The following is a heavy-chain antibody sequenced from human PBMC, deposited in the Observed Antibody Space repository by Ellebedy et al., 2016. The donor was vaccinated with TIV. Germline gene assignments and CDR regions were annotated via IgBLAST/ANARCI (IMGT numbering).Heavy chain of an antibody. CDR2: IYSGGAT. CDR1: GFIVSDNY. J-gene: IGHJ6*02. Sequence: PGGSLRLSCAASGFIVSDNYMNWVRQAPGKGLEWVSVIYSGGATNYADSVKGRFTIYRHNSKNILDLQMNRLEPEEQAGYYCAGGPGNYNREAGFFSYGMGVWGQGTAVTVSS. CDR3: AGGPGNYNREAGFFSYGMGV. D-gene: IGHD3-10*01. V-gene: IGHV3-53*04.